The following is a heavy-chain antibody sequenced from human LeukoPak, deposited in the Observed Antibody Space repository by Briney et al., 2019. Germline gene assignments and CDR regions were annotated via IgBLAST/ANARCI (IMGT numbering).Heavy chain of an antibody. D-gene: IGHD3-10*01. Sequence: GESLKISCKCSGYSFSSYWITWVRQMPGKGLEWMGRIDPSDSYTKYSPSFQGHVTISVDKSISTAYLQWSSLKAPDTAMYYCASKSGSGSYYDYWGQGTLVTVSS. CDR2: IDPSDSYT. V-gene: IGHV5-10-1*01. J-gene: IGHJ4*02. CDR1: GYSFSSYW. CDR3: ASKSGSGSYYDY.